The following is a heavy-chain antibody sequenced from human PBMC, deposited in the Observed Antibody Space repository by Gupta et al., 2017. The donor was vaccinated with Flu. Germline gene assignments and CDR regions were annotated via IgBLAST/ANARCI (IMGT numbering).Heavy chain of an antibody. CDR1: A. J-gene: IGHJ4*02. D-gene: IGHD3-22*01. CDR3: AKFNTFDSSGYYSYFDS. CDR2: MSGSGVRT. V-gene: IGHV3-23*01. Sequence: AMSWVRQATGKGLEWVSAMSGSGVRTFYTDAVKGRFTISRDNSKNTLDLQMNSLRVEDTAVYYCAKFNTFDSSGYYSYFDSWGQGALVRVSS.